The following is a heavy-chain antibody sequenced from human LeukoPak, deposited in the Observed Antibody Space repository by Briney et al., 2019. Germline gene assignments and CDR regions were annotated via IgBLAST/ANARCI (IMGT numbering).Heavy chain of an antibody. CDR1: GFTFSSYS. CDR3: ARGRANAFDP. J-gene: IGHJ5*02. CDR2: ISSSSSYI. V-gene: IGHV3-21*01. Sequence: PGGYLRLSCAASGFTFSSYSMNWVRQAPGKGLEWVSSISSSSSYIYYADSVKGRFTISRDNAKNSLYLQMNSLRAEDTAVYYCARGRANAFDPWGQGTLVTVSS. D-gene: IGHD1-1*01.